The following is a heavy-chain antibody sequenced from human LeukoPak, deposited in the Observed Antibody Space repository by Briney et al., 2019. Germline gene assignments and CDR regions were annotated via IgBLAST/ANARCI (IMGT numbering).Heavy chain of an antibody. J-gene: IGHJ4*02. CDR1: GYTLTELS. V-gene: IGHV1-24*01. CDR2: FDPEDGET. D-gene: IGHD5/OR15-5a*01. Sequence: ASVKVSCKVSGYTLTELSMHWVRQAPGKGLEWMGGFDPEDGETIYAQKFQGRVTMTEDTSTDTAYMELSSLRSEDTAVYYCATDLGSTGAREFDYWGQGTLVTVSS. CDR3: ATDLGSTGAREFDY.